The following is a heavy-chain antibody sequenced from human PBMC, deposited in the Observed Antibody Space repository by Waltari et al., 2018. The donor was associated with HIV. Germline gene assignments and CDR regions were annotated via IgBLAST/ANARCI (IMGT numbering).Heavy chain of an antibody. CDR1: GGSISSSSYY. D-gene: IGHD3-22*01. CDR3: ASADYYDSSGYYPFDY. V-gene: IGHV4-39*07. Sequence: QLQLQESGPGLVKPSETLSLTCTVSGGSISSSSYYWGWIRQHPGKGLEWIGSIYYSGSTYYNPSLKSRVTISVDTSKNQFSLKLSSVTAADTAVYYCASADYYDSSGYYPFDYWGQGTLVTVSS. J-gene: IGHJ4*02. CDR2: IYYSGST.